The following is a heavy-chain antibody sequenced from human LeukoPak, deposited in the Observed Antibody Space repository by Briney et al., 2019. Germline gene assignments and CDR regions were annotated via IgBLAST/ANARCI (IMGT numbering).Heavy chain of an antibody. CDR3: AKEVVVRGVIIPL. V-gene: IGHV3-7*01. CDR2: INHDRSEK. Sequence: SGGSLRLSCAASGLILSTYWMSWVRQAPGKGLEWVANINHDRSEKYYLDSVKGRFTISSDNAKNSLFLQMNSLRAEDTAVYYCAKEVVVRGVIIPLWGQGTLVTVSS. J-gene: IGHJ4*02. CDR1: GLILSTYW. D-gene: IGHD3-10*01.